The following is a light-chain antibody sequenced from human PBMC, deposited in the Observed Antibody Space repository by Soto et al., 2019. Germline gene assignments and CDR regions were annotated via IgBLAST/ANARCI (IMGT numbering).Light chain of an antibody. J-gene: IGKJ1*01. CDR2: GAS. CDR1: QSVRSD. Sequence: EIVMTQSPATLSVSPGERATLSCRASQSVRSDLAWYQQKPGQAPRLFIYGASTRATGIPARFSGSGSGTEFTLTISSLQSEDFAVYYCQQYNKWPWTFGQGTKVEIK. CDR3: QQYNKWPWT. V-gene: IGKV3-15*01.